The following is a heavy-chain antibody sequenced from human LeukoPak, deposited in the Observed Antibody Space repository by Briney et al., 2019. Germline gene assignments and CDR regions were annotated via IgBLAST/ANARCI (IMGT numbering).Heavy chain of an antibody. CDR2: INHSGST. D-gene: IGHD4-17*01. Sequence: PSETLSLTCAVYGGSFSGYYWSWIRQPPGKGLEWIGEINHSGSTNYNPSLKSRVTISVDTSKNQFSLKLSSVTAADTAVYYCARHRTVTTQSNLPFFDIWGQGTMVTVSS. J-gene: IGHJ3*02. V-gene: IGHV4-34*01. CDR1: GGSFSGYY. CDR3: ARHRTVTTQSNLPFFDI.